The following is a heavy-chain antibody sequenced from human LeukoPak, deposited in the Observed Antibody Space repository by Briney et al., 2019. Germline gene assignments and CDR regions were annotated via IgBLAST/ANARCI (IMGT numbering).Heavy chain of an antibody. CDR2: IKQDGSEK. D-gene: IGHD4-17*01. Sequence: GGSLRLSCAASEFTFSTYWMSWVRQPPGKGLEWVANIKQDGSEKYYEDSVKGRFTISRDNSKNTLYLQMNSLRGEDTAVYYCAKPGSGTTVTTDWGQGTLVSVSS. V-gene: IGHV3-7*01. CDR1: EFTFSTYW. J-gene: IGHJ4*02. CDR3: AKPGSGTTVTTD.